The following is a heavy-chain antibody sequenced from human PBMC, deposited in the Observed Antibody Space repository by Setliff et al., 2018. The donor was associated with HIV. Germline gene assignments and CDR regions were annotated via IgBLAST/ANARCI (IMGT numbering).Heavy chain of an antibody. CDR1: GGSISSHY. CDR2: IYYSGST. V-gene: IGHV4-59*11. CDR3: AREYYYGSGSYKVWTYYYGMDV. D-gene: IGHD3-10*01. J-gene: IGHJ6*02. Sequence: PSETLSLTCTVSGGSISSHYWSWIRQPPGKGLEWIGSIYYSGSTNYNPSLKSRVTISVDTSKNQFSLKLSSVTAADTAVYYCAREYYYGSGSYKVWTYYYGMDVWGQGTTVTVSS.